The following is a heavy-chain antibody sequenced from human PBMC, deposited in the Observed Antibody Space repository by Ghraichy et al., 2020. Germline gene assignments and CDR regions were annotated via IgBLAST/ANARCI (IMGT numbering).Heavy chain of an antibody. CDR3: ARGGITIFRPLPPYAYFDY. D-gene: IGHD3-9*01. V-gene: IGHV1-18*01. J-gene: IGHJ4*02. CDR2: ISAYNGDT. CDR1: GYTFTSYG. Sequence: ASVKVSCKASGYTFTSYGISWVRQAPGQGLEWMGWISAYNGDTNYAQKLQGRVTMTTDTSTSTAYMELRSLRSDDTAVYYCARGGITIFRPLPPYAYFDYWGQGTLVTVSS.